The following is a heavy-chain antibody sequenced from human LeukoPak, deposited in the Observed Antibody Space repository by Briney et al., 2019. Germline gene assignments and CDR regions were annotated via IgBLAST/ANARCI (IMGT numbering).Heavy chain of an antibody. Sequence: SETLSLACTVSGGSINSGSYFWSWIRQPAGKGLEWIGRIHTSGSTNYNPSLKSRVTISVDTSKNQFSLKLSSVTAADTAVYYCARVEVLYSSSWITTDYWGQGTLVTVSS. CDR1: GGSINSGSYF. CDR3: ARVEVLYSSSWITTDY. V-gene: IGHV4-61*02. CDR2: IHTSGST. J-gene: IGHJ4*02. D-gene: IGHD6-13*01.